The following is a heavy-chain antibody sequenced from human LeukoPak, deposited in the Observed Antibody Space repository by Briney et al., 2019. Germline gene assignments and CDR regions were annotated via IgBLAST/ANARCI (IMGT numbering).Heavy chain of an antibody. CDR2: INPNSGGT. J-gene: IGHJ5*02. CDR1: GYTFTGYY. V-gene: IGHV1-2*02. D-gene: IGHD6-13*01. Sequence: ASVKVSCKASGYTFTGYYMHWVRQAPGQGLEWMGWINPNSGGTNYAQKFQGRVTMTRYTSISTAYMELSRLRSDDTAVYYCARDRSSSWYNGNWFDPWGQGTLVTVSS. CDR3: ARDRSSSWYNGNWFDP.